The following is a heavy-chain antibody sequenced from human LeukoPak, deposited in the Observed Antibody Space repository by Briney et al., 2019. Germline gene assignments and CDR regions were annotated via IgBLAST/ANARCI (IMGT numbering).Heavy chain of an antibody. D-gene: IGHD7-27*01. J-gene: IGHJ6*02. Sequence: GGSLRLSCAASGFTFSSYWMHWVRQAPGKGLVWVSRINSDGSSTSYADSVRGRFTISRDNAKNSLYLQMNSLRAEDTAVYYCARDLSGPGNYYYYGMDVWGQGTTVTVSS. V-gene: IGHV3-74*01. CDR2: INSDGSST. CDR3: ARDLSGPGNYYYYGMDV. CDR1: GFTFSSYW.